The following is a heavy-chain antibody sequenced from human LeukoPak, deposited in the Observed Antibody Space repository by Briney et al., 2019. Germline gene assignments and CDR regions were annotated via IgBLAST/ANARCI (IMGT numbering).Heavy chain of an antibody. CDR1: GFSFIDNW. Sequence: GESLKISCKGSGFSFIDNWIGWVRQMPGKGLECMGIIYPGDSDTRYSPSFQGQVAISADKSINTAYLQWSSLKASDTAMYYCARQYGRPFDYWGQGTLVTVSS. V-gene: IGHV5-51*01. CDR2: IYPGDSDT. D-gene: IGHD4-17*01. CDR3: ARQYGRPFDY. J-gene: IGHJ4*02.